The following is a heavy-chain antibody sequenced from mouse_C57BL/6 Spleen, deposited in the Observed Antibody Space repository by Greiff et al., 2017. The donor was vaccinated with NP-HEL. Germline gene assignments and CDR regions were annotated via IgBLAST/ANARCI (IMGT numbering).Heavy chain of an antibody. V-gene: IGHV1-64*01. J-gene: IGHJ4*01. D-gene: IGHD1-1*01. CDR1: GYTFTSYW. CDR2: IHPNSGST. Sequence: VQLQQSGAELVKPGASVKLSCKASGYTFTSYWMHWVKQRPGQGLEWIGMIHPNSGSTNYNEKFKSKATLTVDKSSSTAYMQLSSLTSEDSAVYYCARRNYGSSLDYWGQGTSVTVSS. CDR3: ARRNYGSSLDY.